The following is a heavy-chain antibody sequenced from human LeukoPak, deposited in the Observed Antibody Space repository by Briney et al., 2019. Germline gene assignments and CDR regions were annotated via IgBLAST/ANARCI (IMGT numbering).Heavy chain of an antibody. D-gene: IGHD6-13*01. J-gene: IGHJ5*02. CDR3: ARDSGGAAAVFNWFDP. CDR2: INTNTGNP. CDR1: GYTFSSYA. Sequence: ASVKVSCNASGYTFSSYAMNWVRQAPGQGLEWMGWINTNTGNPTYAQGFTGRFVFSLDTSVSTAYLQISSLKAEDTAVYYCARDSGGAAAVFNWFDPWGQGTLVTVSS. V-gene: IGHV7-4-1*02.